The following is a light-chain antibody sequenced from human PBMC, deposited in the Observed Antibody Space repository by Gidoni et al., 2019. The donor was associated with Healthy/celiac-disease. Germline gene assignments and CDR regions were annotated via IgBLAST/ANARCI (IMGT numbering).Light chain of an antibody. V-gene: IGKV3-20*01. Sequence: EIVLTQSPGTLSLSPGERATLSCRASQSVSSSYLAWYQQKPGQAPRLLIYGASSRATGIPDRFSGSGSVIDFTLTISRLEPEDFAVYYCQQYGSSPPITFGQGTRLEIK. CDR2: GAS. CDR1: QSVSSSY. CDR3: QQYGSSPPIT. J-gene: IGKJ5*01.